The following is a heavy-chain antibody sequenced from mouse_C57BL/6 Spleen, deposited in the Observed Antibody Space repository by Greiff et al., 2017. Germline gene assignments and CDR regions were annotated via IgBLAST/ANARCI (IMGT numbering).Heavy chain of an antibody. CDR1: GYTFTSYW. J-gene: IGHJ4*01. CDR3: ASGAETGKAGDY. CDR2: IDPSDSDT. D-gene: IGHD2-1*01. Sequence: VQLQQSGAELVRPGSSVKLSCKASGYTFTSYWMHWVKQRPIQGLEWIGNIDPSDSDTNYNQKFKDKATLTADKSSSTAYMQLSSLTSEDSAVYYCASGAETGKAGDYWGQGTSVTVSS. V-gene: IGHV1-52*01.